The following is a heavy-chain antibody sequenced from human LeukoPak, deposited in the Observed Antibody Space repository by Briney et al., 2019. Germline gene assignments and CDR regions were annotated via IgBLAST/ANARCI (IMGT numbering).Heavy chain of an antibody. J-gene: IGHJ3*02. V-gene: IGHV4-4*07. CDR1: GGSISSCY. D-gene: IGHD4-17*01. CDR3: ARGTGLYDYGDYGGPVDAFDI. Sequence: SETLSLTCTVSGGSISSCYWSWIRQPAGKGLEWIGRIYTSGSTNYNPSLKSRVTMSVDTSKNQFSLKLSSVTAADTAVYYCARGTGLYDYGDYGGPVDAFDIWGQGTMVTVSS. CDR2: IYTSGST.